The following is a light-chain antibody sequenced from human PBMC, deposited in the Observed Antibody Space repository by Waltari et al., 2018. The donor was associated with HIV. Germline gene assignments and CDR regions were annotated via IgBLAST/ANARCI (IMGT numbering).Light chain of an antibody. J-gene: IGKJ2*01. V-gene: IGKV3-15*01. Sequence: EIVLTQSPATLSLSPGERATLSCRASQSVSSYLAWYQQKPGQAPRLLIYGAFTRATGIPARFSGSGSGTEFTLTISSLRSEDFVVYYCQQYNNWPRTFGQGTKLQIK. CDR3: QQYNNWPRT. CDR1: QSVSSY. CDR2: GAF.